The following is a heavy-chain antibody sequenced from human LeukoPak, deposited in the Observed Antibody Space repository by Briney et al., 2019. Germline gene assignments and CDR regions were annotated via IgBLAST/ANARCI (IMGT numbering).Heavy chain of an antibody. CDR3: ARRVVVINNYYYYYYMDV. CDR1: GYSFTSYW. Sequence: GESPKISCKGSGYSFTSYWIGWVRQMPGKGLEWMGIIYPGDSDTRYSPSFQGQVTISADKSISTAYLQWSSLKASDTAMYYCARRVVVINNYYYYYYMDVWGKGTTVTVSS. V-gene: IGHV5-51*01. D-gene: IGHD3-22*01. J-gene: IGHJ6*03. CDR2: IYPGDSDT.